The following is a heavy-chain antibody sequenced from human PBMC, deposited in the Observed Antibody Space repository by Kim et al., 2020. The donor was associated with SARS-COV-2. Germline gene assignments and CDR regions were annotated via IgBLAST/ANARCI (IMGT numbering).Heavy chain of an antibody. J-gene: IGHJ4*02. CDR3: ARVHSSGWTNYFDY. CDR2: IYYSGST. Sequence: SETLSLTCTVSGGSISSYYWSWIRQPPGKGLEWIGYIYYSGSTNYNPSLKSRVTISVDTSKNQFSLKLSSVTAADTAVYYCARVHSSGWTNYFDYWGQGTLVTVSS. CDR1: GGSISSYY. V-gene: IGHV4-59*13. D-gene: IGHD6-19*01.